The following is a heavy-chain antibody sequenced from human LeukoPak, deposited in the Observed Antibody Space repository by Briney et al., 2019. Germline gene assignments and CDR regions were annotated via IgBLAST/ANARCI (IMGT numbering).Heavy chain of an antibody. Sequence: PGGSLRLSCVASGLSFSIYAMTWVRQAPGKGLEWVSYISIISSTIYYADSVKGRFTISRDDAKNSVYLQMNSLRAEDTAVYYCARTYERDLDSWGQGTLVTVSS. J-gene: IGHJ4*02. CDR3: ARTYERDLDS. V-gene: IGHV3-48*01. D-gene: IGHD5-12*01. CDR2: ISIISSTI. CDR1: GLSFSIYA.